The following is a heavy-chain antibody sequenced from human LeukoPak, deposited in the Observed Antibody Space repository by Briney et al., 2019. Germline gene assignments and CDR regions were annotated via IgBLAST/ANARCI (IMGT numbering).Heavy chain of an antibody. D-gene: IGHD3-22*01. V-gene: IGHV3-21*04. CDR1: GFTFISYS. CDR3: AKDYYDSSGYSEGDAFDI. J-gene: IGHJ3*02. CDR2: ISSDSNHI. Sequence: KTGGSLRLSCAASGFTFISYSMNWVRQAPGKGLEWVSSISSDSNHIYYADSVKGRFPISRDNSKNTLYLQMNSLRAEDTAVYYYAKDYYDSSGYSEGDAFDIWGQGTMVTVSS.